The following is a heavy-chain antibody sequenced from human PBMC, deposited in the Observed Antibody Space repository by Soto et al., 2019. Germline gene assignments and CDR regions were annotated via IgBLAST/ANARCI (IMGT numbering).Heavy chain of an antibody. V-gene: IGHV3-30-3*01. CDR2: ISYDGSNK. J-gene: IGHJ4*02. CDR1: GFTFSSYA. D-gene: IGHD4-17*01. CDR3: ARPRGGTVTTNFDY. Sequence: QVQLVESGGGVVQPGRSLRLSCAASGFTFSSYAMHWVRQAPGKGLEWVAVISYDGSNKYYADSVKGRFTISRDNSKNTLYLQMNSLRAEDTAVYYCARPRGGTVTTNFDYWGQGTLVTVSS.